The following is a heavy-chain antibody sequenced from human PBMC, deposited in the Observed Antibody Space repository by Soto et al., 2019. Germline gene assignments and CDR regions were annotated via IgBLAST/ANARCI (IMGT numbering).Heavy chain of an antibody. CDR3: ANLGASGGGGY. Sequence: ILSCAASGFTFSSYAMSWVRQAPGKGLEWVSAISGSGGSTYYADSVKGRFTISRDNSKNTLYLQMNSLRAEETAVYYCANLGASGGGGYWGQGTLVTVSS. D-gene: IGHD1-26*01. J-gene: IGHJ4*02. V-gene: IGHV3-23*01. CDR2: ISGSGGST. CDR1: GFTFSSYA.